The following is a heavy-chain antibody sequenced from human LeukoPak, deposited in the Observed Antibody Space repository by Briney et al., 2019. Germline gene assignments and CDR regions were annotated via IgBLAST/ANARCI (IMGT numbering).Heavy chain of an antibody. J-gene: IGHJ6*02. D-gene: IGHD2-2*01. V-gene: IGHV3-66*01. CDR1: GFTVSNNY. CDR2: IYSGGNT. Sequence: PGGSLRLSCAASGFTVSNNYMSWVRQAPGKRLEWVSVIYSGGNTYYADSVKGRFTISRDNSKNTLYLQMNSLRAEDTAVYYCAKDRGIVVVPAVPYYGMDVWGQGTTVTVSS. CDR3: AKDRGIVVVPAVPYYGMDV.